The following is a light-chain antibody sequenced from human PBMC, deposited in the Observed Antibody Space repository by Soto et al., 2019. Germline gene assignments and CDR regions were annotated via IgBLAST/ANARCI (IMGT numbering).Light chain of an antibody. Sequence: DIPMTQSPSTLSASVGDRVTITCRASQSISSWLAWYQQKPGKAPKLLIYDASTLESGVPSRFSGSGSGTEFTLTISSLQPEDFATYYCQQYDTYGTFGQGTKVEI. CDR3: QQYDTYGT. V-gene: IGKV1-5*01. CDR1: QSISSW. J-gene: IGKJ1*01. CDR2: DAS.